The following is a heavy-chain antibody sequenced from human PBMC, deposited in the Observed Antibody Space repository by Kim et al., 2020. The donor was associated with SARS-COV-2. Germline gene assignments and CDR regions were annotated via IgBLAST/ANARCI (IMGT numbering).Heavy chain of an antibody. CDR3: ARVRRAGGDYFDY. Sequence: SETLSLTCTVSGGSISSSSYYWGWIRQPPGKGLEWIGSIYYSGSTYYNPSLKSRVTISVDTSKNQFSLKLSSVTAADTAVYYCARVRRAGGDYFDYWGQGTLVTVSS. J-gene: IGHJ4*02. CDR1: GGSISSSSYY. D-gene: IGHD3-10*01. V-gene: IGHV4-39*07. CDR2: IYYSGST.